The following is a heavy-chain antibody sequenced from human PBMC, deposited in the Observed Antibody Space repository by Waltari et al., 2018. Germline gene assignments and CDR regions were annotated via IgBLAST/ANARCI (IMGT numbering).Heavy chain of an antibody. D-gene: IGHD3-22*01. CDR3: ARARDSRVSHFQH. CDR2: INHSGRT. Sequence: QVQLQQWGAGLLKPSETLSLTCAVYGGSFRGYYCSWIRQPPGKGLEWIGEINHSGRTNDNPSRKSRVNISVDTSKNQFYLKLSSVTAADTAVYYWARARDSRVSHFQHWGQGTLVTVSS. J-gene: IGHJ1*01. V-gene: IGHV4-34*01. CDR1: GGSFRGYY.